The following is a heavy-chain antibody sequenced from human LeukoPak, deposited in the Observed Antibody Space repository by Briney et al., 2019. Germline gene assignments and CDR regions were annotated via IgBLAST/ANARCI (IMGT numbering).Heavy chain of an antibody. CDR3: ARDRGYCSSTSCYSNWFDP. V-gene: IGHV3-30*07. CDR2: IWYDGSNK. CDR1: GFTLSSYA. D-gene: IGHD2-2*03. Sequence: PGGSLRLSCAASGFTLSSYAMHWVRQAPGKGLEWVAVIWYDGSNKYYADSVKGRFTISRDNSKNTLYLQMNSLRAEDTAVYYCARDRGYCSSTSCYSNWFDPWGQGTLVTVSS. J-gene: IGHJ5*02.